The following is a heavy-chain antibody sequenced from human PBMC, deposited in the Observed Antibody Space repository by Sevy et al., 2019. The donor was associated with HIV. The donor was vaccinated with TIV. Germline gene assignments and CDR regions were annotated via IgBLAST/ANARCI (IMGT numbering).Heavy chain of an antibody. D-gene: IGHD1-26*01. CDR3: AGRYSGNYYGAFDI. V-gene: IGHV3-53*01. CDR2: IYSGGST. Sequence: GGSLRLSCAASGFTVSSNYMSWVRQAPGKGLEWVSVIYSGGSTYYADSVKGRFTISRDNSKNTLYLQMNSLSAEDTAMYYCAGRYSGNYYGAFDIWGQGTMVTVSS. CDR1: GFTVSSNY. J-gene: IGHJ3*02.